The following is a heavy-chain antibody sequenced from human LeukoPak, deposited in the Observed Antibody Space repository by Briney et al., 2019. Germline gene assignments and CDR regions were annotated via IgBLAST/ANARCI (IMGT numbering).Heavy chain of an antibody. CDR3: AREPFWSGYYSNLHFDY. J-gene: IGHJ4*02. CDR1: GFTVSRNY. D-gene: IGHD3-3*01. Sequence: GGSLRLSCAASGFTVSRNYVSWVRQAPGKGLEWVAVISYDGSDKYYADSVKGRFTISRDNAKNSLYLQMNSLRAEDTAVYYCAREPFWSGYYSNLHFDYWGQGTLVTVSS. V-gene: IGHV3-30-3*01. CDR2: ISYDGSDK.